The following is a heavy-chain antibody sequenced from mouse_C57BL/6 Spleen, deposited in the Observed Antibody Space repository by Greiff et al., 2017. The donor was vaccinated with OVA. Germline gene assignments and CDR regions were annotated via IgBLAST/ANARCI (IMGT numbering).Heavy chain of an antibody. V-gene: IGHV1-53*01. Sequence: QVHVKQSGTELVKPGASVKLSCKASGYTFTSYWMHWVKQRPGQGLEWIGNINPSNGGTNYNEKFKSKATLTVDKSSSTAYMQLSSLTSEDSAVYYCAIYDGYSYYYAMDYWGQGTSVTVSS. J-gene: IGHJ4*01. D-gene: IGHD2-3*01. CDR2: INPSNGGT. CDR1: GYTFTSYW. CDR3: AIYDGYSYYYAMDY.